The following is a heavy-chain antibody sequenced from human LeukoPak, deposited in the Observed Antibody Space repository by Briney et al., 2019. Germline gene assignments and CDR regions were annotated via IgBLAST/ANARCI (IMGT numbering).Heavy chain of an antibody. Sequence: GGSLRLSCAASGFTFSRYWMHWVRQAPGKGLVWVSRINSDGSNTAYADSVKGRFTISRDNAKNALYMQMNSLRDEDTAVYYCARDSTFRGGTDSSSWYYFDYWGQGTLVTVSS. J-gene: IGHJ4*02. V-gene: IGHV3-74*01. CDR1: GFTFSRYW. D-gene: IGHD6-13*01. CDR2: INSDGSNT. CDR3: ARDSTFRGGTDSSSWYYFDY.